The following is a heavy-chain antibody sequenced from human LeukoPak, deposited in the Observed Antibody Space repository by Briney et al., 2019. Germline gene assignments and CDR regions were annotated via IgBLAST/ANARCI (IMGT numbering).Heavy chain of an antibody. D-gene: IGHD3-10*01. CDR1: GFTFSSYA. J-gene: IGHJ4*02. V-gene: IGHV3-64*01. CDR3: ADLGGYGSGSYSGY. CDR2: ISSNGGST. Sequence: GGSLRLSCAASGFTFSSYAMHWVRQAPGKGLEYVSAISSNGGSTYYANSVKGRFTISRDNSKNTLYLQMNSLRAEDTAVYYCADLGGYGSGSYSGYWGQGTLVTVSS.